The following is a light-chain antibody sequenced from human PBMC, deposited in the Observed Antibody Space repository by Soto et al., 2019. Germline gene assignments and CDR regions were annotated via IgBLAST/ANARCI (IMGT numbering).Light chain of an antibody. V-gene: IGKV1-39*01. CDR2: AAS. CDR1: QGISTY. CDR3: QQSYNTTWT. J-gene: IGKJ1*01. Sequence: DLQMTQSPSSLSASAGDRVTITCRASQGISTYLNWYQQKPGKAPKLLIYAASSLQSGVPSRFSGSGSETEFTLTISSLQPEDFATYSCQQSYNTTWTFGQGTKVDI.